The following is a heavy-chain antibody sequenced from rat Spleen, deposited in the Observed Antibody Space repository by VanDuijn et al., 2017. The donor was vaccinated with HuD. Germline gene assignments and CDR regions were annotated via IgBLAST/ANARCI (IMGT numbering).Heavy chain of an antibody. V-gene: IGHV3-1*01. Sequence: VQLQESGPGLVKPSQSISLTCSVTGYSITSNYWGWIRKFPGNEMEWIGHISYSGSSNYHPSLKSRISFSRDTSRNQFFLQLNSVTTEDTATYYCASITSYWYFDLWGPGTMVTVSS. CDR2: ISYSGSS. J-gene: IGHJ1*01. CDR1: GYSITSNY. D-gene: IGHD1-10*01. CDR3: ASITSYWYFDL.